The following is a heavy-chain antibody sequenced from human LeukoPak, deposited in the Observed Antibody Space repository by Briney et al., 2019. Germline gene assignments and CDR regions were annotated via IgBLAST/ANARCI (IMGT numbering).Heavy chain of an antibody. Sequence: SETLSLTCAVYGGSFSGYYWSWIRQPPGKGLEWIGEIYHSGSTNYNPSLKSRVTISVDTSKNQFSLKLSSVTAADTAVYYCAGVLRYFDWLKGVFDYWGQGTLVTVSS. CDR1: GGSFSGYY. D-gene: IGHD3-9*01. CDR3: AGVLRYFDWLKGVFDY. CDR2: IYHSGST. J-gene: IGHJ4*02. V-gene: IGHV4-34*01.